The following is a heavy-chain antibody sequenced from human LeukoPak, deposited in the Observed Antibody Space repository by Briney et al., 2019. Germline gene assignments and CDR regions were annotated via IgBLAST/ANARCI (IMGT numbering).Heavy chain of an antibody. J-gene: IGHJ4*02. CDR3: ARVLGGVAARPSFDY. V-gene: IGHV4-34*01. CDR1: GGSISSYY. CDR2: INHSGST. D-gene: IGHD6-6*01. Sequence: SETLSLTCTVSGGSISSYYWSWIRQPPGKGLEWIGEINHSGSTNYNPSLKSRVTISVDTSKNQFSLKLSSVTAADTAVYYCARVLGGVAARPSFDYWGQGTLVTVSS.